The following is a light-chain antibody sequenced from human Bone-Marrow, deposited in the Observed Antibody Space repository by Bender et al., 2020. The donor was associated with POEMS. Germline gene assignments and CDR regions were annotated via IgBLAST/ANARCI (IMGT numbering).Light chain of an antibody. CDR2: GKN. CDR1: ILKDYY. J-gene: IGLJ3*02. V-gene: IGLV3-19*01. CDR3: TSYTTNNTWV. Sequence: SSELTQDPVVSVALGQTVRITCRGDILKDYYASWYLQKPGQAPVLVMYGKNSRPSGIPDRFSGSSSRNTASLTITGTQAEDEAHYYCTSYTTNNTWVFGGGTKLTVL.